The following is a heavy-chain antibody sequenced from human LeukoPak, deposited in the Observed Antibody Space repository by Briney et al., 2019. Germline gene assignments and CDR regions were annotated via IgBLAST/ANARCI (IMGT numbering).Heavy chain of an antibody. V-gene: IGHV4-59*12. D-gene: IGHD3-22*01. J-gene: IGHJ4*02. CDR3: ASFFTYYYDSSGFL. CDR1: GGSISSYY. Sequence: PSETLSLTCTVSGGSISSYYWSWIRQPPGKGLEWIGYIYYSGSTNYNPSPKSRVTISADTSKNQFSLKLSSVAAADTAVYYCASFFTYYYDSSGFLWGQGTLVTVSS. CDR2: IYYSGST.